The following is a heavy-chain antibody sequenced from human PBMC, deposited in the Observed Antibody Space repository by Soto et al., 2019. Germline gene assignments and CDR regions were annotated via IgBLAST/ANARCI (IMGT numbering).Heavy chain of an antibody. CDR1: GGSVCSGGYY. CDR2: IYYSGST. V-gene: IGHV4-61*08. J-gene: IGHJ6*03. CDR3: ARGGGWNYPVPYYYYYYMGV. Sequence: SETLSLTCTVSGGSVCSGGYYWSWIRQPPGKGLEWIGNIYYSGSTNYNPSLKSRVTISVDTSKNQFSLKLSSVTAADTAVYYCARGGGWNYPVPYYYYYYMGVWGKGTTVTVSS. D-gene: IGHD1-7*01.